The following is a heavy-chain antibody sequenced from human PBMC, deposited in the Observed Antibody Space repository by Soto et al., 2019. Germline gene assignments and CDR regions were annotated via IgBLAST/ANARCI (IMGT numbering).Heavy chain of an antibody. V-gene: IGHV3-30-3*01. D-gene: IGHD5-18*01. Sequence: QVQLVESGGGVVQPGRSLRVSCAASGFTFSSYAMHWVRQAPGKGLEWVAVISYDGSNKYYADSVKGRFTISRDNSKNPLYLQMNSLRAEDTAVYYCARSQDTATLPWRDWGQGTLVTVSS. CDR2: ISYDGSNK. CDR3: ARSQDTATLPWRD. J-gene: IGHJ4*02. CDR1: GFTFSSYA.